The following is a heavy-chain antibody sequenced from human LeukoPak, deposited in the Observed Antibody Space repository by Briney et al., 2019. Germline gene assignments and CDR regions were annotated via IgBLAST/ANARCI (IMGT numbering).Heavy chain of an antibody. Sequence: GGSLRLSSAASGFTFSSSAMNWVRQAPGKGLEWVSSINNVGSHIYYAGSVRGRFTISRDNAKNSLYLQMSSLRAEDTAVYYCTRDPTQYLRYGYFDYWGQGTLVTVSS. CDR3: TRDPTQYLRYGYFDY. J-gene: IGHJ4*02. CDR1: GFTFSSSA. CDR2: INNVGSHI. V-gene: IGHV3-21*01. D-gene: IGHD4-11*01.